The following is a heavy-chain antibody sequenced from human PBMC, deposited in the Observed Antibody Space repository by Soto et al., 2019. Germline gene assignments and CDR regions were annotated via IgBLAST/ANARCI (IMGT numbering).Heavy chain of an antibody. CDR1: GGSVSSGSYY. CDR2: IYDSGST. Sequence: SETLSLTCTVSGGSVSSGSYYWSWIRQPPGKGLEWIGYIYDSGSTDYNPSLKSRVTISVDTSKNRFSVKVYSVTAADTAVYYCARSHSGYDPLGMDVWGQGTTVTVSS. CDR3: ARSHSGYDPLGMDV. J-gene: IGHJ6*02. D-gene: IGHD5-12*01. V-gene: IGHV4-61*01.